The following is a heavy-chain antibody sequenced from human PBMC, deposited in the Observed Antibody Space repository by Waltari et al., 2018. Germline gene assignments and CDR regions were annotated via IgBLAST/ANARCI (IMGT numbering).Heavy chain of an antibody. CDR1: GFTFSSYA. CDR2: ISGSGGST. D-gene: IGHD2-2*01. J-gene: IGHJ3*02. Sequence: EVQLLESGGGLVQPGGSLRLSCAASGFTFSSYAMSWVRQAPGKGLEWVLAISGSGGSTYHADTVEGRFTISRDNAKNTLYLQMNSLRAEDTAVYYCAKDAASKNYCSSTSCYEGGAFDIWGQGTMVTVSS. CDR3: AKDAASKNYCSSTSCYEGGAFDI. V-gene: IGHV3-23*01.